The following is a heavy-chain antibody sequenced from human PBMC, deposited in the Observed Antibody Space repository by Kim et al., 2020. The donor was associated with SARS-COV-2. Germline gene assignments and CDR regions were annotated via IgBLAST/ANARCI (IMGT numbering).Heavy chain of an antibody. CDR1: GFTFTDYF. Sequence: GGSLRLSCAASGFTFTDYFFNWIRQAPGKGLEWISYISSTGSTTYYADSVKGRFTISRDNAKNSLYLQMNSLRAEDTAVYYCARGYDILTGFDHWGQGTLFTPSS. V-gene: IGHV3-11*01. CDR3: ARGYDILTGFDH. CDR2: ISSTGSTT. D-gene: IGHD3-9*01. J-gene: IGHJ5*02.